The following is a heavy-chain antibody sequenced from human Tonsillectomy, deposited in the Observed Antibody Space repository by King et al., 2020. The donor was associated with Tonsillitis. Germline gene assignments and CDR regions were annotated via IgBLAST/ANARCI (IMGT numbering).Heavy chain of an antibody. CDR3: ARDKDWAFDY. J-gene: IGHJ4*02. CDR2: IASDRDFV. D-gene: IGHD3-9*01. Sequence: VQLVESGGGLVQPGGSLRLSCVASGFTFSTYSVNWFRQAPGEGLEWLSYIASDRDFVNYAESVKGLFTISSENAKNSLYLQMNSLRAEDTAVYYCARDKDWAFDYWGQGTVVTVSS. V-gene: IGHV3-48*01. CDR1: GFTFSTYS.